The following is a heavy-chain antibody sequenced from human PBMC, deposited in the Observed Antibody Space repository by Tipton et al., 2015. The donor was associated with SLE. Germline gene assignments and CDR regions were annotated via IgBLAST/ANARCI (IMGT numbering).Heavy chain of an antibody. CDR3: TRVVQYGPRYYYYYMDV. V-gene: IGHV3-64*01. J-gene: IGHJ6*03. CDR2: ISHNGGTT. Sequence: SLRLSCAASGFTFSNYAMHWVRQTPGKGLEYVSAISHNGGTTYYANSVKGRFTISRDNSKNMVYLLMGSLRPEDMAVYFCTRVVQYGPRYYYYYMDVWGTGTTVTVSS. CDR1: GFTFSNYA. D-gene: IGHD4-11*01.